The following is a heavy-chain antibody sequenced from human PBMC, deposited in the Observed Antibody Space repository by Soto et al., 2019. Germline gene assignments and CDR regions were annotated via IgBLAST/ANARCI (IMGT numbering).Heavy chain of an antibody. CDR2: INPNSGGT. CDR1: GYTFTGYY. CDR3: ARDATGYSYGHDAFDI. D-gene: IGHD5-18*01. V-gene: IGHV1-2*02. Sequence: GASVKVSCKASGYTFTGYYMHWVRQAPGQGLEWMGWINPNSGGTNYAQEFQGRVTMTRDTSISTAYMELSRLRSDDTAVYYCARDATGYSYGHDAFDIWGQGTMVTVSS. J-gene: IGHJ3*02.